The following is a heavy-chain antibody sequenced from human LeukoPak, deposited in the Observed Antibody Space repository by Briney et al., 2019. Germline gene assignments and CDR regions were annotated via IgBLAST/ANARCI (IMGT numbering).Heavy chain of an antibody. CDR3: ARDVHGDYGSGWFDP. D-gene: IGHD4-17*01. V-gene: IGHV1-69*05. CDR1: GGTFNNSA. CDR2: IMPLFGTA. J-gene: IGHJ5*02. Sequence: SVKVSCKTSGGTFNNSAISWVRQAPGQGLEWLGGIMPLFGTAGYAQQFQGRVTITKDESTRTVYLELTSLTSDDTAVYYCARDVHGDYGSGWFDPWGQGTLVSVSS.